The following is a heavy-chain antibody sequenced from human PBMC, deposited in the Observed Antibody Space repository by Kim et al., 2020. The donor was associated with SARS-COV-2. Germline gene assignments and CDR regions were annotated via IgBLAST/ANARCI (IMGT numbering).Heavy chain of an antibody. V-gene: IGHV3-23*01. J-gene: IGHJ4*02. Sequence: GGSLRLSCAASGFTFSSYAMSWVRQAPGKGLEWVSAISGSGGSTYYADSVKGRFTIYRDNSKNTLYLQMNSLRAEDTAVYYCAKDRYGEYGLGHYWGQGTLVTVSS. D-gene: IGHD4-17*01. CDR1: GFTFSSYA. CDR2: ISGSGGST. CDR3: AKDRYGEYGLGHY.